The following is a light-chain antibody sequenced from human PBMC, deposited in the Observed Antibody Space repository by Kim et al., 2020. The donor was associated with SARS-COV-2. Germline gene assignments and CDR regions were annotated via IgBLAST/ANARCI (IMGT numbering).Light chain of an antibody. J-gene: IGLJ2*01. CDR1: SLRSYY. CDR3: HSPDRSGNHLV. CDR2: DKD. V-gene: IGLV3-19*01. Sequence: SSELTQDPAVSVALGQTVRITCQGDSLRSYYASWYQQKPGQAPVLVLYDKDHRPSGIPDRFSGSSSGNTASLTITGAQAEDEADYYFHSPDRSGNHLVFG.